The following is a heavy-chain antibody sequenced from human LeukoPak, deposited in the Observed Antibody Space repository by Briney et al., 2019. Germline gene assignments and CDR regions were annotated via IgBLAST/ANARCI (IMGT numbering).Heavy chain of an antibody. Sequence: SETLSLTCAVYGGSFSGYYWSWIRQPPGKGLEWIGEINHSGSTNYNPSLKSRVTISVDTAKNQFSLKLSTVTAADTAVYYCASRSERSGWYRGFWGQGTLVTVSS. CDR3: ASRSERSGWYRGF. CDR1: GGSFSGYY. V-gene: IGHV4-34*01. J-gene: IGHJ4*02. CDR2: INHSGST. D-gene: IGHD6-19*01.